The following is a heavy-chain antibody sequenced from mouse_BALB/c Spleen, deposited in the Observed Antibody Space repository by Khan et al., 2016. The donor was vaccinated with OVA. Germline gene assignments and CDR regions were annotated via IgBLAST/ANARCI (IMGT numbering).Heavy chain of an antibody. CDR1: GYTFTEYT. CDR2: FNPNNGDS. Sequence: MQLEESGPELVKPGASVKISCKTTGYTFTEYTMHWVKQSHGKSLEWIGGFNPNNGDSSYNLKFKGKATLTVDKSSSTAYMELRSLTSEDSAVYYCARRGGWGFAYWGQGTLVTVSA. J-gene: IGHJ3*01. D-gene: IGHD1-2*01. V-gene: IGHV1-18*01. CDR3: ARRGGWGFAY.